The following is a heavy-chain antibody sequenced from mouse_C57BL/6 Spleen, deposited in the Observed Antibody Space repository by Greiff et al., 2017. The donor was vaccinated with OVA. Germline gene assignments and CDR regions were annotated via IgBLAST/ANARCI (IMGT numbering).Heavy chain of an antibody. Sequence: EVQGVESGGGLVKPGGSLKLSCAASGFTFSDYGMPWVRQAPEKGLEWVAYISSGSSTIYYAYTVKGRFTISRDNAKNTLFLQMTSLRSEDTAMYYCARYDDYDGDWYFDVWGTGTTVTVSS. CDR1: GFTFSDYG. CDR3: ARYDDYDGDWYFDV. J-gene: IGHJ1*03. D-gene: IGHD2-4*01. V-gene: IGHV5-17*01. CDR2: ISSGSSTI.